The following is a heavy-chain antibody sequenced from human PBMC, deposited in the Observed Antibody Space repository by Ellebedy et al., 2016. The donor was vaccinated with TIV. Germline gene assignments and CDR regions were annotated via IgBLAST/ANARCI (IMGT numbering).Heavy chain of an antibody. J-gene: IGHJ3*02. CDR2: INQDGREK. V-gene: IGHV3-7*01. CDR3: ATDGSYGDFRSPAHAFES. Sequence: GGSLRLSCAASRFSFRSYWMSWVRQAPGKGLEWVANINQDGREKHYVDSVKGRFTISRDNDKNSLDLQMNSLRVEDTAVYCCATDGSYGDFRSPAHAFESWGQGTMVSVSS. CDR1: RFSFRSYW. D-gene: IGHD4-17*01.